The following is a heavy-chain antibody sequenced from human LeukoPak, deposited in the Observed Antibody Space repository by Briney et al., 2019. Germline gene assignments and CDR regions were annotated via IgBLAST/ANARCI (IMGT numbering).Heavy chain of an antibody. Sequence: GGSLRLSCAASGFTFSSYAMSWVRQAPGKGLEWVSAISGSGGSTYYADSVKGRFTISRDKSKNTLYLQMNSLRAEDTAVYYCAKDLVGATPEGAAFDIWGQGTMVTVSS. CDR3: AKDLVGATPEGAAFDI. CDR1: GFTFSSYA. J-gene: IGHJ3*02. CDR2: ISGSGGST. V-gene: IGHV3-23*01. D-gene: IGHD1-26*01.